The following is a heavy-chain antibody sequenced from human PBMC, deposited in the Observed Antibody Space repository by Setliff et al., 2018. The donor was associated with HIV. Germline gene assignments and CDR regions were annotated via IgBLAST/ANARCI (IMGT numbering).Heavy chain of an antibody. CDR2: INHSGST. CDR3: AGGSDYIWGNYRFPFDY. V-gene: IGHV4-34*01. D-gene: IGHD3-16*02. CDR1: GACFSGYY. J-gene: IGHJ4*02. Sequence: PSETLSLTCAVYGACFSGYYWSWVRQPPGKGLEWIGEINHSGSTNYNPSLKSRVTISVDTSKSQFSLKLSSVTAADTALYYCAGGSDYIWGNYRFPFDYWGQGTLVTVSS.